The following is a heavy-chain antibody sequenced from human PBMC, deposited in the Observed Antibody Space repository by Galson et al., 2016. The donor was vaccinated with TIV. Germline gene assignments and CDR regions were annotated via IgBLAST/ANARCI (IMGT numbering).Heavy chain of an antibody. D-gene: IGHD5-24*01. CDR2: IYWDDRK. CDR3: AHRGDGHNKIFDY. Sequence: PALVKPTQTLTLTCSFSGFSLTTSGVGVGWIRQPPRKALEWLGFIYWDDRKLYSPFLKNRLTITRDTSKNQVVLTMANMGPVDTATYYCAHRGDGHNKIFDYWGQGTLVTVSS. V-gene: IGHV2-5*02. CDR1: GFSLTTSGVG. J-gene: IGHJ4*02.